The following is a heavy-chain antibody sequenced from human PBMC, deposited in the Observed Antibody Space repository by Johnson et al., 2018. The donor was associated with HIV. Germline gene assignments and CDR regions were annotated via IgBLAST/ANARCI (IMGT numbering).Heavy chain of an antibody. Sequence: QVQLVESGGGLVQPGRSLRLSCAASGFTFDDYAMHWVRQTPGKGLEWVAVIWYDGSNKYYADSVKGRFTISRDNSENTLYLQMNSLKAEDTAVYYCASLSDDAFDFWGQGTMVIVSS. CDR1: GFTFDDYA. J-gene: IGHJ3*01. V-gene: IGHV3-33*08. CDR3: ASLSDDAFDF. CDR2: IWYDGSNK.